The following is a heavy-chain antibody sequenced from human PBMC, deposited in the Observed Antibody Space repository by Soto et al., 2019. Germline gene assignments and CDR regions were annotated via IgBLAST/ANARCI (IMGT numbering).Heavy chain of an antibody. CDR2: INPNSGGT. Sequence: QVQLVQSGAEVKKPGASVKVSCKASGYTFTGYYMHWVRQAPGQGLEWMGWINPNSGGTNYAQKCQGWVTMTRDTAISTACMELSRLRSDDTAVYYCARSGDSPLYGYFDLWGRGTLVTVSS. J-gene: IGHJ2*01. CDR3: ARSGDSPLYGYFDL. V-gene: IGHV1-2*04. CDR1: GYTFTGYY. D-gene: IGHD2-21*02.